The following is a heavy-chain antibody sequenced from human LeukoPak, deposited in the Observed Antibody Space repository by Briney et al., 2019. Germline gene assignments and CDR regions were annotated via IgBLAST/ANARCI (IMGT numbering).Heavy chain of an antibody. D-gene: IGHD3-22*01. J-gene: IGHJ6*02. Sequence: SVKVSCKASGGTFSSYAISWVRQAPGQGLEWMGGIIPIFGTANYAQKFQGRVTITADESTSTAYMELSSLRSEDTAVYYYATGMYYYDSSGYFYYYGMDVWGQGTTVTVSS. CDR2: IIPIFGTA. V-gene: IGHV1-69*13. CDR3: ATGMYYYDSSGYFYYYGMDV. CDR1: GGTFSSYA.